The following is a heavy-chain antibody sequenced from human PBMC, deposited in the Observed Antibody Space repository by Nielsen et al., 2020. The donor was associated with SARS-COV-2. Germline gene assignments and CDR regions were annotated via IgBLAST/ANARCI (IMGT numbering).Heavy chain of an antibody. Sequence: GESLKISCAASGFTFSSYSMNWVRQAPGKGLEWVSSLSSGSGYIYYADSVKGRFIISRDNAKNSLYLQMNSLRAEDTAVYYCARGGDCDYWGQGTLVTVSS. V-gene: IGHV3-21*06. CDR1: GFTFSSYS. CDR2: LSSGSGYI. CDR3: ARGGDCDY. D-gene: IGHD3-16*01. J-gene: IGHJ4*02.